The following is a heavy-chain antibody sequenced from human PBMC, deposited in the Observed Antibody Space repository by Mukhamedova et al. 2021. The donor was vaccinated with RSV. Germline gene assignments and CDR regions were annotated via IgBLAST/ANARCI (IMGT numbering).Heavy chain of an antibody. V-gene: IGHV3-23*01. CDR3: VKDVSDWPPTSDYFDY. D-gene: IGHD2-21*02. Sequence: VRQAPGRGLEWVSGITRSHNTYYVDSVKGRFTISRDNSKSTLILQMHNLRAEDTGVYYCVKDVSDWPPTSDYFDYWGQGTLLTVS. J-gene: IGHJ4*02. CDR2: ITRSHNT.